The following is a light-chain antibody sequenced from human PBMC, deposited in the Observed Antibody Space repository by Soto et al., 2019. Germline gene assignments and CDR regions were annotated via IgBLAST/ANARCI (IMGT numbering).Light chain of an antibody. Sequence: QSVLTQPPSVSEAPGQRVTISCTGSSSNIGAGYEAHWYQQVPGTAPILLIYENNNRPSGVPDRFSGSKSGTSASLAITGLQAEDEAEYYCQSYDSSLSGYVFGTGTKVTVL. J-gene: IGLJ1*01. CDR2: ENN. CDR3: QSYDSSLSGYV. V-gene: IGLV1-40*01. CDR1: SSNIGAGYE.